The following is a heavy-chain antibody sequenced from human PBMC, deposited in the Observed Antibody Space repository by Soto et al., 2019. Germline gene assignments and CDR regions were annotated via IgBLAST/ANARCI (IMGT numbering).Heavy chain of an antibody. CDR1: GGSISSYDYY. J-gene: IGHJ5*02. CDR3: ARPSYARASRDNWFDP. CDR2: MSYSGST. V-gene: IGHV4-31*03. Sequence: LSLTCTVSGGSISSYDYYWSWIRQHPAKGLEWIGYMSYSGSTYYNPSLRSRVTISIDTSKNQYSLNLASVTAADTAVYFCARPSYARASRDNWFDPWGQGTLVTVSS. D-gene: IGHD4-17*01.